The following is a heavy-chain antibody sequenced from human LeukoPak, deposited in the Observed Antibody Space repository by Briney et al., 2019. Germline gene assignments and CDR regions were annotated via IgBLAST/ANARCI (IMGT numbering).Heavy chain of an antibody. CDR2: ISWNSGSI. CDR3: AKVRSGDNPSDAFDI. J-gene: IGHJ3*02. CDR1: GFTFDDYA. Sequence: GGSLRLSCAASGFTFDDYAMHWVRQAPGKGLEWVSGISWNSGSIGYADSVKGRFTISRDNAKNSLYLQMNSLRAEDTALYYCAKVRSGDNPSDAFDIWGQGTMVTVSS. V-gene: IGHV3-9*01. D-gene: IGHD4-17*01.